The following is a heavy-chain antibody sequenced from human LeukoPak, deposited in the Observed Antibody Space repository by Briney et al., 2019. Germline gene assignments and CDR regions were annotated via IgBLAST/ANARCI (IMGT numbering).Heavy chain of an antibody. Sequence: PSETLSPTCTVSGGSISSSSYYWGWIRQPPGKGLEWIGSIYYSGSTYYNPSLKSRVTISVVTSKNQFSLKLSSVTAADTAVYHCARLRRGSSWYWGQGTLVTVSS. J-gene: IGHJ4*02. D-gene: IGHD6-13*01. CDR2: IYYSGST. CDR1: GGSISSSSYY. CDR3: ARLRRGSSWY. V-gene: IGHV4-39*01.